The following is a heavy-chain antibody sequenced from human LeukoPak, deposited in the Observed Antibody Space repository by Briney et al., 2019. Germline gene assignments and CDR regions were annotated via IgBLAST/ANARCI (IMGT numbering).Heavy chain of an antibody. J-gene: IGHJ4*02. CDR1: GYSISSGSY. CDR3: ARLLGPLDYVWGSSRSK. D-gene: IGHD3-16*02. Sequence: SETLSLTCTVSGYSISSGSYWGWIRQPPGKGLEWIGSTHHSGTTYYNPSLKSRVTISIDTSKNQFSLMLSSVTAADTAVYYCARLLGPLDYVWGSSRSKWGQGTLVTVSS. V-gene: IGHV4-38-2*02. CDR2: THHSGTT.